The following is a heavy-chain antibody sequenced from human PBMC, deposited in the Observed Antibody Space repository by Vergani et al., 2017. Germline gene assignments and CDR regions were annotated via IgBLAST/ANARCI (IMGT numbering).Heavy chain of an antibody. D-gene: IGHD5-18*01. CDR1: GFTFSTFG. V-gene: IGHV3-30*02. CDR3: AKLRVPVGSKRRYNYDSGY. CDR2: IRSDGSDQ. J-gene: IGHJ4*02. Sequence: QLVESGGGLVQPGGSLRLSCAASGFTFSTFGMHWVRQAPGKGLEWVTFIRSDGSDQYYAESVKGRFTVSRDNSKKTLYLQMNSLRSDVTGVYYCAKLRVPVGSKRRYNYDSGYWGLGTLVTVSS.